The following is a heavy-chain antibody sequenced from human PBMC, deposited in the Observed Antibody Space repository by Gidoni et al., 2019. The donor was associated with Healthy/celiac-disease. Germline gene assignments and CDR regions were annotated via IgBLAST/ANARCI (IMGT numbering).Heavy chain of an antibody. J-gene: IGHJ6*02. Sequence: EVQLLESGGGLVQPGGSLRLSCAASGFTFSSYAMSWVRQAPGKGLEWVSAISGSGGSTYYADSVKGRFTISRDNSKNTLYLQMNSLRAEDTAVYYCAKAPIAVAGTPYYYYGMDVWGQGTTVTVSS. CDR2: ISGSGGST. V-gene: IGHV3-23*01. CDR3: AKAPIAVAGTPYYYYGMDV. CDR1: GFTFSSYA. D-gene: IGHD6-19*01.